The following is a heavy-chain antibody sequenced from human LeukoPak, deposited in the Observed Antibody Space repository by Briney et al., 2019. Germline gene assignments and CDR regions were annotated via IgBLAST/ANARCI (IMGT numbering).Heavy chain of an antibody. V-gene: IGHV4-38-2*02. CDR1: GYSISRGYS. D-gene: IGHD3-22*01. J-gene: IGHJ4*02. CDR2: IYHSGNT. CDR3: AREDYYNSGGYYLDY. Sequence: PSETLSLTCTVSGYSISRGYSWGWIRQPPGKGLEWIGNIYHSGNTNYSPSLKSRVTISVDTSKNQFSLKLSSVTAADTAVYFCAREDYYNSGGYYLDYWGQGTLVTVSS.